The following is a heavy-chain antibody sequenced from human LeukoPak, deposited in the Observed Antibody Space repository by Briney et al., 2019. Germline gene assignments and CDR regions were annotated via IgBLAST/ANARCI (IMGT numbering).Heavy chain of an antibody. J-gene: IGHJ5*02. CDR3: AREPRELRYFDWATNWFDP. CDR1: GFTFSSYW. CDR2: IKQDGSEK. V-gene: IGHV3-7*01. D-gene: IGHD3-9*01. Sequence: PGGSLRLSCAASGFTFSSYWMSWVRQAPGKGLEWVANIKQDGSEKYYVDSVKGRFTISRDNAKNSLCLQMNSLRAEDTAVYYCAREPRELRYFDWATNWFDPWGQGTLVTVSS.